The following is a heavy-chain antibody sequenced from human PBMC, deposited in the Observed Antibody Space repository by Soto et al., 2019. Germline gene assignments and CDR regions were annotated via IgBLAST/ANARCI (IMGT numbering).Heavy chain of an antibody. CDR2: ISSSSSYI. CDR3: ARGDCSGGSCYRPGYYYYYYMDV. D-gene: IGHD2-15*01. J-gene: IGHJ6*03. V-gene: IGHV3-21*01. CDR1: GFTFSSYS. Sequence: EVQLVESGGGLVKPGGSLRLSCAASGFTFSSYSMNWVRQAPGKGLEWVSSISSSSSYIYYADSVKGRFTISRDNAKNSLYLRMNSLRAEDTAVYYCARGDCSGGSCYRPGYYYYYYMDVWGKGTTVTVSS.